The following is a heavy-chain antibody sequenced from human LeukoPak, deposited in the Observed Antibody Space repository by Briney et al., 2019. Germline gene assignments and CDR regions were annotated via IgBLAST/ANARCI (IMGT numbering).Heavy chain of an antibody. V-gene: IGHV3-23*01. CDR3: AKCDRGRYSSSCYAIDY. CDR1: GFTFSSHA. D-gene: IGHD6-13*01. J-gene: IGHJ4*02. Sequence: GGSLRLSCAASGFTFSSHAMSWVRQAPGKGLEWVSTISGSGGSTNYADSVKGRFAISRDNSKNTLYLRMNSLRAEDTAVYYCAKCDRGRYSSSCYAIDYWGQGTLVTVSS. CDR2: ISGSGGST.